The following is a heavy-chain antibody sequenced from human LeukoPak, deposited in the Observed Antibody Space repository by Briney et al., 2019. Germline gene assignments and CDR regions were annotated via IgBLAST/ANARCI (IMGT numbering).Heavy chain of an antibody. J-gene: IGHJ4*02. CDR3: ARDRDYGDYRFDY. Sequence: GGSLRLSCAASGFTFSDYYMSWIRQAPGKGLEWVSYISSSGSTIYYAGSVKGRFTISRDNAKNSLYLQMNSLRAEDTAVYYCARDRDYGDYRFDYWGQGTLVTVSS. V-gene: IGHV3-11*01. CDR2: ISSSGSTI. CDR1: GFTFSDYY. D-gene: IGHD4-17*01.